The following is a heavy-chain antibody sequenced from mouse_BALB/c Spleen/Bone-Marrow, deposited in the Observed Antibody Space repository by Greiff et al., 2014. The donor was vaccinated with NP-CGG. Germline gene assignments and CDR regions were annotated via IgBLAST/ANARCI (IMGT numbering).Heavy chain of an antibody. D-gene: IGHD2-2*01. CDR3: ARSYGYERSWFAY. CDR1: GYTFTEYT. V-gene: IGHV1-18*01. Sequence: VQLQQSGPEVVKPGASVKISCKTSGYTFTEYTMHWVKQSHGKSLEWIGGINPNNGGTTYNQKFKGKATLSVDKSSSTASMELHSLTSEDSAIYYCARSYGYERSWFAYWGQGTLVTVSA. CDR2: INPNNGGT. J-gene: IGHJ3*01.